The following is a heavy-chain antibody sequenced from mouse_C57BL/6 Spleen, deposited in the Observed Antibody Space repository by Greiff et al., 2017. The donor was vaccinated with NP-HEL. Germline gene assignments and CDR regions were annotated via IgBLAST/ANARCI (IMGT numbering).Heavy chain of an antibody. CDR1: GFTFSDYY. CDR2: INYDGSST. CDR3: AREDDYDDFDY. V-gene: IGHV5-16*01. J-gene: IGHJ2*01. D-gene: IGHD2-4*01. Sequence: DVKLVESEGGLVQPGSSMKLSCTASGFTFSDYYMAWVRQVPEKGLEWVANINYDGSSTYYLDSLKSRFIISRDNAKNILYLQMSSLKSEDTATYYCAREDDYDDFDYWGQGTTLTVSS.